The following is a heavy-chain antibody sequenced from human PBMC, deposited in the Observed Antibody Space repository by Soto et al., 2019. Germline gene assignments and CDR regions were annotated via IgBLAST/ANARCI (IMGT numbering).Heavy chain of an antibody. CDR2: INHSGST. J-gene: IGHJ4*02. CDR1: GGSFSGYY. V-gene: IGHV4-34*01. Sequence: SETLSLTCAVYGGSFSGYYWSWIRQPPGKGLEWIGEINHSGSTNYNPSLKSRVTISVDTSKNQFSLKLSSVTAADTAVYYCARGKSGYDILTGYRFDYWGQGTLVTVSS. D-gene: IGHD3-9*01. CDR3: ARGKSGYDILTGYRFDY.